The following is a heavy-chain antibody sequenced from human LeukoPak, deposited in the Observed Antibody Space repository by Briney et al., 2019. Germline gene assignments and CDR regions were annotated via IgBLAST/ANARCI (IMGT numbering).Heavy chain of an antibody. V-gene: IGHV1-2*02. D-gene: IGHD2-2*01. CDR2: INPNSGGT. CDR3: ASSIVVVPAAPFDY. CDR1: GYTFTGYY. J-gene: IGHJ4*02. Sequence: ASVKVSCKASGYTFTGYYMHWVRQAPGQGLEWMGWINPNSGGTNYAQKFQGRVTMTRDTSISTAYMELSRLRSEDTAVYYCASSIVVVPAAPFDYWGQGTLVTVSS.